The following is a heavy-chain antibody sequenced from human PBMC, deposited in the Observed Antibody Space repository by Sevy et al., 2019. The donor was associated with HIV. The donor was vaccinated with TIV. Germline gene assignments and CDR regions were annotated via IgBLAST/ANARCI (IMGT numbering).Heavy chain of an antibody. V-gene: IGHV3-23*01. CDR1: GFNFNNYA. D-gene: IGHD3-3*01. J-gene: IGHJ4*02. CDR3: AKTPFMDFWNDYYSFYFDF. Sequence: GGSLRLSCAAAGFNFNNYAMTWVRQAPGKGLEWVSGISFSGSKTYYAESVKGRFSISRDPSKNTLYLQKNNVRVEDTAVYFCAKTPFMDFWNDYYSFYFDFWGQGSLVTVSS. CDR2: ISFSGSKT.